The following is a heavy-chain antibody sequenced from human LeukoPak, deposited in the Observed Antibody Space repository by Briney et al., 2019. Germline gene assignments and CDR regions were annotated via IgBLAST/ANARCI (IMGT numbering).Heavy chain of an antibody. CDR1: GFAFGSYS. Sequence: GGSLRLSCAASGFAFGSYSMNWVRQAPGKGLEWVSSITSSSTYTYYAAPVKGRFTFSRDNANNSLYLQMNSLRGEDTALYYCARDPYSGNYGNDYYYYMDVWGKGTTVTISS. J-gene: IGHJ6*03. CDR3: ARDPYSGNYGNDYYYYMDV. D-gene: IGHD1-26*01. CDR2: ITSSSTYT. V-gene: IGHV3-21*01.